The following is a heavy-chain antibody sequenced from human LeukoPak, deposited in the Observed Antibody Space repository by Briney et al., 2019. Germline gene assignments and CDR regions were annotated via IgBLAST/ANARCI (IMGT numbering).Heavy chain of an antibody. CDR3: AKGGNYDFWSAYRPSRWFDP. CDR1: GYTFTSYD. J-gene: IGHJ5*02. V-gene: IGHV1-2*02. Sequence: ASVKVSCKASGYTFTSYDINWVRQATGQGLEWMGWINPNSGGTNYAQSFQGRVTMTRDTSISTAYMELSRLTSDDTAVYYCAKGGNYDFWSAYRPSRWFDPWGQGTLVTVSS. D-gene: IGHD3-3*01. CDR2: INPNSGGT.